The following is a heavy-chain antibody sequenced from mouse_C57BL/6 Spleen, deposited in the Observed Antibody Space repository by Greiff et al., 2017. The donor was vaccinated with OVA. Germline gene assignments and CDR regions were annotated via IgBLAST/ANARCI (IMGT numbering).Heavy chain of an antibody. J-gene: IGHJ1*03. Sequence: EVQLVESGGGLVKPGGSLKLSCAASGFTFSDYGLHWVRQAPEKGLEWVAYISSGSSTIYYADTVKGRFTISRDNAKNTLFLQITSLRSEDTAMYCCAMSNPYWYFDVWGTGTTVTVSS. CDR2: ISSGSSTI. V-gene: IGHV5-17*01. D-gene: IGHD2-5*01. CDR3: AMSNPYWYFDV. CDR1: GFTFSDYG.